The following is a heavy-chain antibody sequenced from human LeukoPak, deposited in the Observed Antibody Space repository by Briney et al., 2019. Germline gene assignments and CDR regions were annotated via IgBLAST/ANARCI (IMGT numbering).Heavy chain of an antibody. CDR2: IIPIFGTA. Sequence: SVRVSCKASGGTFSSYAISWVRQAPGQGLEWMGGIIPIFGTANYAQKFQGRVTITADESTSTAYMELSSLRSEDTAVYYCATLGGQRQQWLAHSGYWGQGTLVTVSS. J-gene: IGHJ4*02. CDR1: GGTFSSYA. V-gene: IGHV1-69*13. CDR3: ATLGGQRQQWLAHSGY. D-gene: IGHD6-19*01.